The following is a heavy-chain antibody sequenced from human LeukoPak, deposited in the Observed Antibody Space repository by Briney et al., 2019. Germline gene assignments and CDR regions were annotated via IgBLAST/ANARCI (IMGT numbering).Heavy chain of an antibody. CDR1: GFTLSSYA. Sequence: PGGSLRLSCAASGFTLSSYAMNWVHQAPGKGLGWVSSISSSSTSIYYADSVKGRFTISRDNAKNSLYLQMNSLRAEDTAVYYCARVPNIVGGSGMDVWGKGTTVTVSS. CDR3: ARVPNIVGGSGMDV. CDR2: ISSSSTSI. J-gene: IGHJ6*04. D-gene: IGHD2-15*01. V-gene: IGHV3-21*01.